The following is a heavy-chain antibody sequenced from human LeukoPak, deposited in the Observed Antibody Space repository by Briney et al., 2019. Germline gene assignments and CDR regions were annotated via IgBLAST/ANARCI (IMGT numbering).Heavy chain of an antibody. J-gene: IGHJ4*02. D-gene: IGHD3-10*01. CDR3: ASPGCDYYGSGCEAFDY. V-gene: IGHV3-30*03. Sequence: HPGGSLRLSCAASGFTFSSYGMRWVRQAPGKGLEWVAVISYDGSNKYYADSVKGRFTISRDNSKNTLYLQMNSLRAEDTAVYYCASPGCDYYGSGCEAFDYWGQGTLVTVSS. CDR2: ISYDGSNK. CDR1: GFTFSSYG.